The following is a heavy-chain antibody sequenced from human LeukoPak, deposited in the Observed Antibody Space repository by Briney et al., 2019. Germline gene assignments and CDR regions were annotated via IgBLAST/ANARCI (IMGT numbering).Heavy chain of an antibody. V-gene: IGHV3-20*04. Sequence: GGSLRLSCAASGFTFDDYGMSWVRQAPGKGLEWVSGINWNGGSTGYVDSVKGRFTISRDNAKNSLYLQMNSLRAEDTALYYCARGRGQLPSAYYYYMDVWGKGTTVTVSS. D-gene: IGHD6-13*01. J-gene: IGHJ6*03. CDR2: INWNGGST. CDR3: ARGRGQLPSAYYYYMDV. CDR1: GFTFDDYG.